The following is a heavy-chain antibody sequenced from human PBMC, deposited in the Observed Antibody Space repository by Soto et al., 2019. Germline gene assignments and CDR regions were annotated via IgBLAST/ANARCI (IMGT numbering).Heavy chain of an antibody. V-gene: IGHV1-69*01. CDR3: ARDMTGTTTGRWEYGMDV. J-gene: IGHJ6*02. CDR2: IIPIFGTA. CDR1: GGTFSSYA. D-gene: IGHD1-7*01. Sequence: QVQLVQSGAEVKKPGSSVKVSCKASGGTFSSYAISWVRQAPGQGLEWMGWIIPIFGTANYAQKFQGRVTITADESTSTAYMELSSLRSEDTAVYYCARDMTGTTTGRWEYGMDVWGQGTTVTVSS.